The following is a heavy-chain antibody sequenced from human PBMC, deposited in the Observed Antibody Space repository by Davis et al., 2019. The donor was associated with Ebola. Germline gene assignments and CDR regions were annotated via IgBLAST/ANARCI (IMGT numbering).Heavy chain of an antibody. D-gene: IGHD2-2*02. CDR2: ISYDGSNK. CDR3: ARDSLPGYCSSTSCYTAPGDY. CDR1: GFTFSSYA. Sequence: GESLKISCAASGFTFSSYAMHWVRPAPGKGLEWVAVISYDGSNKYYADSVKGRFTISRDNSKNTLYLQMNSLRAEDTAVYYCARDSLPGYCSSTSCYTAPGDYWGQGTLVTVSS. J-gene: IGHJ4*02. V-gene: IGHV3-30-3*01.